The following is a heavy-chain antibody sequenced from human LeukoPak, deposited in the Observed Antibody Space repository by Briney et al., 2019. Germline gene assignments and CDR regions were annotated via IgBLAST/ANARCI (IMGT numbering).Heavy chain of an antibody. Sequence: GGSLRLSCAASGFTFSSYGMHWVRQAPGKGLEWVAVISYDASNKYYADSVKGRFTISRDNSKNTLYLQMNSLRAEDTAVYYCAKDQDYYGSGSYYNGIDYWGQGTLVTVSS. V-gene: IGHV3-30*18. CDR3: AKDQDYYGSGSYYNGIDY. J-gene: IGHJ4*02. D-gene: IGHD3-10*01. CDR2: ISYDASNK. CDR1: GFTFSSYG.